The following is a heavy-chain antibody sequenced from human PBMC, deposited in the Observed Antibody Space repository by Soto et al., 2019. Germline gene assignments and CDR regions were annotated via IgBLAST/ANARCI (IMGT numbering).Heavy chain of an antibody. Sequence: GASVKVSCKASGGTFSSYAISWVRQAPGQGLEWMGGVIPIFGTANYAQKFQGRVTITADESTSTAYMELSSLRSEDTDVYYCEREGHSSAAAGTAWFDPWGQGTLVTVSS. CDR1: GGTFSSYA. V-gene: IGHV1-69*13. CDR2: VIPIFGTA. CDR3: EREGHSSAAAGTAWFDP. D-gene: IGHD6-13*01. J-gene: IGHJ5*02.